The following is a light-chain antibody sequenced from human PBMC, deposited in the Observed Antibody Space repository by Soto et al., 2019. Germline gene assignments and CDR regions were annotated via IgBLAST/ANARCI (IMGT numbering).Light chain of an antibody. CDR2: AAS. V-gene: IGKV1-8*01. CDR3: QQYYSYPWT. CDR1: QGISSY. Sequence: AIRMTLSASSFSSSTGDRVTITCRASQGISSYLAWYQQKPGKAPKLLIYAASTLQSGAPSRFSGSGSGTDFTLTISCLQSEDFATYYCQQYYSYPWTFGQGTKVDIK. J-gene: IGKJ1*01.